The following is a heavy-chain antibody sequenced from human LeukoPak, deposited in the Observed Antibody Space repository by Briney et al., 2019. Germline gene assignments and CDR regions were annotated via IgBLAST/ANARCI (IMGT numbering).Heavy chain of an antibody. J-gene: IGHJ3*02. V-gene: IGHV3-43D*04. CDR3: AKDSIPGNCDSGGAFDI. CDR2: ISWDGGST. CDR1: GFTFDDYA. Sequence: PGGSLRLSCAASGFTFDDYAMHWVRQAPGKGLEWVSLISWDGGSTYYADSVKGRFTISRDNSKNSLYLQMNSLRAEDTALYYCAKDSIPGNCDSGGAFDIWGQGTMVTVSS. D-gene: IGHD3-22*01.